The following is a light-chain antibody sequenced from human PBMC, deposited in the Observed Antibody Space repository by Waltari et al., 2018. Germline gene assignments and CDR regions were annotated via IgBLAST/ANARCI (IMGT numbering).Light chain of an antibody. V-gene: IGKV1-39*01. CDR2: GAS. Sequence: DIQMTQSPSSLSVSVGDRVTITCRASQRISSYLNWYQQIPGQAPKLPIYGASSLQSGVPSRFSGSGSGTHFALTISSLQSADFATYYCQQTYSTPHTFGQGTTLEIK. CDR1: QRISSY. J-gene: IGKJ2*01. CDR3: QQTYSTPHT.